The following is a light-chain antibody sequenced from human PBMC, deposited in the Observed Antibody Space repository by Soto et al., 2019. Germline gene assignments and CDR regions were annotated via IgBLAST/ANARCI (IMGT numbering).Light chain of an antibody. CDR3: QQSYSTWT. V-gene: IGKV1-39*01. CDR2: AAS. CDR1: QSFTSW. J-gene: IGKJ1*01. Sequence: DIQMTQSPSTLSASVGDRVTITCRASQSFTSWLAWYQQKPGKAPKLLIYAASSLQSGVPSRFSGSGSGTDFTLTISSLQPEDFATYYCQQSYSTWTFGQGTKVDIK.